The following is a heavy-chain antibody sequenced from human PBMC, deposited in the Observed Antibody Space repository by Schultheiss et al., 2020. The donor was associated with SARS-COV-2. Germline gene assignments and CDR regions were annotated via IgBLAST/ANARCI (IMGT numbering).Heavy chain of an antibody. CDR1: GGSISSYY. CDR2: IYYSGST. J-gene: IGHJ4*02. V-gene: IGHV4-59*12. Sequence: SETLSLTCTVSGGSISSYYWSWIRQPPGKGLEWIGYIYYSGSTYYNPSLKSRVTISVDTSKNQFSLKLSSVTAADTAVYYCARERGPLLRYSMYYFDYWGQGTLVTVSS. D-gene: IGHD3-9*01. CDR3: ARERGPLLRYSMYYFDY.